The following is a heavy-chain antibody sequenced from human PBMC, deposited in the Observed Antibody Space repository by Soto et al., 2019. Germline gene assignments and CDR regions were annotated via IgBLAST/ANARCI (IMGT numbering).Heavy chain of an antibody. D-gene: IGHD6-13*01. Sequence: EVQLVESGGGLVKPGGSLRLSCAVSGFTFNSYSMNCVRQAPGKGLEWVSSISSFSNYMYYTDSVTGRFTISRDNARNSLYLPMNSLRAEDTAVYYCARAGGYSRTTPHPSAYDMDVWGQGTTVTVSS. V-gene: IGHV3-21*01. J-gene: IGHJ6*02. CDR2: ISSFSNYM. CDR1: GFTFNSYS. CDR3: ARAGGYSRTTPHPSAYDMDV.